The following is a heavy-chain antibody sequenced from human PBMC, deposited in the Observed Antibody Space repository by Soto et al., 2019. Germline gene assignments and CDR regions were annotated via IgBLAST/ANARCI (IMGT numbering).Heavy chain of an antibody. CDR3: ARVLSPAYYGSGSPLGAFDI. CDR1: GFTFSSYI. D-gene: IGHD3-10*01. J-gene: IGHJ3*02. Sequence: GGSLRLSCAASGFTFSSYIMNWVRQAPGKGLEWVSSISSSSSYIYYADSVKGRFTISRDNAKNSLYLQMNSLRAEDTAVYYCARVLSPAYYGSGSPLGAFDIWGQGTMVTVSS. CDR2: ISSSSSYI. V-gene: IGHV3-21*01.